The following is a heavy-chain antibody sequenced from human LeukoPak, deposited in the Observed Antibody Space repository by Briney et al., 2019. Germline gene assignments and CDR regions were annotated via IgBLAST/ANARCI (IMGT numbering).Heavy chain of an antibody. D-gene: IGHD6-6*01. V-gene: IGHV1-18*04. CDR1: GYTFTGYY. CDR3: ARAGSSSPFWYYYYYMDV. CDR2: ISAYNGNT. J-gene: IGHJ6*03. Sequence: ASVKVSCKASGYTFTGYYMHWVRQAPGQGLEWMGWISAYNGNTNYAQKLQGRVTMTTDTSTSTAYMELRSLRSDDTAVYYCARAGSSSPFWYYYYYMDVWGKGTTVTVSS.